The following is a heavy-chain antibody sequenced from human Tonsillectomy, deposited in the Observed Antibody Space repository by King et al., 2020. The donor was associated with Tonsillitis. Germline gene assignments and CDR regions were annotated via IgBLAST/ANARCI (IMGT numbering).Heavy chain of an antibody. CDR1: GDSLSSADSY. Sequence: VQLQESAPGLVKPSQTLSLTCTVSGDSLSSADSYWTWIRQVSGKGLEWIGYISNSGTTYYNPSLKSRLTLSLDTPRNQFSLRLNSVTAADTAVYDCAKETATGTIAFGGQGTLVTV. D-gene: IGHD6-13*01. J-gene: IGHJ4*02. CDR2: ISNSGTT. CDR3: AKETATGTIAF. V-gene: IGHV4-30-4*01.